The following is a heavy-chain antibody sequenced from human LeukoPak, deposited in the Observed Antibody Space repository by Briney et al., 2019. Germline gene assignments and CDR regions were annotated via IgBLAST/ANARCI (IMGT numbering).Heavy chain of an antibody. D-gene: IGHD5-12*01. CDR1: GYTFTSYD. V-gene: IGHV1-8*03. CDR2: MNPNSGNT. J-gene: IGHJ4*02. Sequence: GASVKVSCKASGYTFTSYDINWVRQATGQGLEWMGWMNPNSGNTGYAQKFQGRVTITRNTSISTAYMELSSLRSEDTAVYYCARQRGYSGPTPFDYWGQGTLVTVSS. CDR3: ARQRGYSGPTPFDY.